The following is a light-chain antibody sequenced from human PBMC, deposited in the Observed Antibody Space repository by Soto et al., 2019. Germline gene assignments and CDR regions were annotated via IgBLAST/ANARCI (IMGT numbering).Light chain of an antibody. V-gene: IGLV6-57*03. J-gene: IGLJ3*02. CDR1: SGSIASNY. CDR2: EYN. Sequence: NFMLTQPHSVSESPGKTVTISCTRSSGSIASNYVQWYQQRPGSAPTTVIYEYNQRPSGVPDRFSGSMDSSSHSASLTNSELETEDEADYYCQSYDSSKYWVFGGGTKVTVL. CDR3: QSYDSSKYWV.